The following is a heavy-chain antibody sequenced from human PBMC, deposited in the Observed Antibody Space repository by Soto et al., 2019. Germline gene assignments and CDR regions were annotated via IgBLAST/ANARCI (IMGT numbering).Heavy chain of an antibody. CDR2: VYYAAIS. D-gene: IGHD2-2*01. CDR3: GRQPGHCGSTTCFGYYSVDV. Sequence: PSETLSLTCSVSGESVTGYFWTWIRQPPGKPLEWIGHVYYAAISKYNPSLEGRVAISADTPNNQLSLRLSSVTGADTAVYYCGRQPGHCGSTTCFGYYSVDVWGQGTTVTVSS. V-gene: IGHV4-59*08. J-gene: IGHJ6*02. CDR1: GESVTGYF.